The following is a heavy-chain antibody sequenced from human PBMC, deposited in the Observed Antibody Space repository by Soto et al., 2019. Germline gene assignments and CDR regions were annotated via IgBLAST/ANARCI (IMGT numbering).Heavy chain of an antibody. Sequence: EVQLLESGGGLVQPGGSLRLSCAASGFTFSSYAMSWVRQAPGKGLEWVSAISGSGGSTYYADSVKGRFTISRDNSKNTLYLQMNSLRAEDTAVYYCAKPGLLGPISGDWYFDLWGRGTLVTVSS. CDR2: ISGSGGST. CDR1: GFTFSSYA. D-gene: IGHD3-3*01. CDR3: AKPGLLGPISGDWYFDL. V-gene: IGHV3-23*01. J-gene: IGHJ2*01.